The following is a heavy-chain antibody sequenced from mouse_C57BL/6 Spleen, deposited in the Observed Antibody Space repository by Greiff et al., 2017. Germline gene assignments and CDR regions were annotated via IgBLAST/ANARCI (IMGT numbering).Heavy chain of an antibody. J-gene: IGHJ1*03. Sequence: LMESGPELVKPGASVKISCKASGYTFTDYYINWVKQRPGPGLEWIGWIYPGSGNTKSNEKFKGKATLTVATSSSTAYMQLSSLTSEDSAVYFCVRDWDGGYFDVGGTGTTVTVSS. D-gene: IGHD4-1*01. CDR3: VRDWDGGYFDV. CDR2: IYPGSGNT. CDR1: GYTFTDYY. V-gene: IGHV1-84*01.